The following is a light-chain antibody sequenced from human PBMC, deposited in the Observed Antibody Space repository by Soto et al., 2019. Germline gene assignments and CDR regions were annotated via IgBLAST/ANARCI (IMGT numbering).Light chain of an antibody. CDR1: TSDIDNYDS. Sequence: QSALTQPPSVSGSPGQSVTISCTGTTSDIDNYDSVSWYQQAPGTARKLIIYDVNNRPSGAPDRFSGSTSGNTASLTISRLQAEDDTDYFCRLYTSNGSLIFGPGTKLTVL. V-gene: IGLV2-18*01. J-gene: IGLJ1*01. CDR3: RLYTSNGSLI. CDR2: DVN.